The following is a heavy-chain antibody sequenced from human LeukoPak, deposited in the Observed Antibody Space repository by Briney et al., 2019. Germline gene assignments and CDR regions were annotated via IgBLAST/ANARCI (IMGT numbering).Heavy chain of an antibody. V-gene: IGHV1-8*01. CDR1: GYTFTSYD. CDR2: MNPNSGNT. D-gene: IGHD3-10*01. Sequence: ASVKVSCKASGYTFTSYDINWVRQATGQGLEWMGWMNPNSGNTGYAQKLQGRVTMTRNTSISTAYMELSSLRSEDTAVYYRARGQKRSYYGSGSYYRWFDPWGQGTLVTVSS. CDR3: ARGQKRSYYGSGSYYRWFDP. J-gene: IGHJ5*02.